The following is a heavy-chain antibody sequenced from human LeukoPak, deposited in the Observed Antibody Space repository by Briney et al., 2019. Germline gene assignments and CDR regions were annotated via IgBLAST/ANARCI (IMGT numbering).Heavy chain of an antibody. J-gene: IGHJ4*02. D-gene: IGHD3-22*01. V-gene: IGHV3-53*01. CDR2: IYRSGST. CDR3: ASDSSGYYQNFDY. Sequence: PGGSLRLSCAPSGFIVSANYMSWVRQAPGKGLEWVSLIYRSGSTDYADSVKGRFTISRDNSKNTLYLQMNNLRAEDTAVYYCASDSSGYYQNFDYWGQGTLVTVSS. CDR1: GFIVSANY.